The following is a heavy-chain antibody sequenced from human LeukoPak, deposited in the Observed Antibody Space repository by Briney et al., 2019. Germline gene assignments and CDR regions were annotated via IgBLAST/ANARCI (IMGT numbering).Heavy chain of an antibody. Sequence: GGSLRLSCAPSGFTFSNYWMSWVRQAPGEGLEWVANINQDGSDKYFVDSVKGRFTIYRDNAKNSLYLQMNSLRAEDTAVYYCARVSYYDYVWGSYLDYWGQGTLVTVSS. J-gene: IGHJ4*02. CDR3: ARVSYYDYVWGSYLDY. V-gene: IGHV3-7*03. CDR2: INQDGSDK. CDR1: GFTFSNYW. D-gene: IGHD3-16*02.